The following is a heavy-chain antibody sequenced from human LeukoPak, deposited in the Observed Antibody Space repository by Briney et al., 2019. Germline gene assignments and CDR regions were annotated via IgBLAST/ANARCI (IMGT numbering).Heavy chain of an antibody. D-gene: IGHD1-26*01. CDR2: VHGDGSGT. Sequence: GGSLRLSCAPSGFTFRKYAMSWVRQAPGKGLEWVSSVHGDGSGTFYAESVKGRFTISRDNSRDTLYLQMNSLRAEDTAMYYCANDLKSGDGKWEVDFWGQGTLVTVSS. J-gene: IGHJ4*02. V-gene: IGHV3-23*01. CDR1: GFTFRKYA. CDR3: ANDLKSGDGKWEVDF.